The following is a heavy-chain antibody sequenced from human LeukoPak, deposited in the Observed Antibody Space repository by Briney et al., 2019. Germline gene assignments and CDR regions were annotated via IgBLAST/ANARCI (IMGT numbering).Heavy chain of an antibody. V-gene: IGHV3-48*01. CDR1: GFTFSSYS. CDR2: ISSSSSTI. Sequence: GGSLRLSCAASGFTFSSYSMNWVRQAPGKGLEWVSYISSSSSTIYYADSVKGRFTISRDNAKNSLYLQMNSLRAEDTAVYYCARDGSSGWTYNWFDPWGQGTLVTVSS. J-gene: IGHJ5*02. D-gene: IGHD6-19*01. CDR3: ARDGSSGWTYNWFDP.